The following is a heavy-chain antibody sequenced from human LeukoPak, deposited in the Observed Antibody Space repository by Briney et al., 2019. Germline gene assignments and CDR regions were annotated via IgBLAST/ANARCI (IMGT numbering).Heavy chain of an antibody. CDR2: ISSSSYI. CDR1: GFTFSSYS. D-gene: IGHD6-13*01. V-gene: IGHV3-21*01. CDR3: ARYDSSLDH. J-gene: IGHJ4*02. Sequence: GGSLRLSCAASGFTFSSYSMDWVRQAPGKGLKWVSSISSSSYIYYADSVKGRFTISRDNAKNSLYLQMNSLRAEDTAVYYCARYDSSLDHWGQGTLVTVSS.